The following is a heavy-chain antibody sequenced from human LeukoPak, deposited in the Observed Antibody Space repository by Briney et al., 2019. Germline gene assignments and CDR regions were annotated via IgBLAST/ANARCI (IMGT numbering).Heavy chain of an antibody. CDR2: IYYSGST. CDR1: GYSISSGYY. J-gene: IGHJ5*02. V-gene: IGHV4-61*01. CDR3: ARVTLGLIDP. D-gene: IGHD2-15*01. Sequence: SETLSLTCTVSGYSISSGYYWGWIRQPPGKGLEWIGYIYYSGSTNYNPSLKSRVTISVDTSKNQFSLKLSSVTAADTAVYYCARVTLGLIDPWGQGTLVTVSS.